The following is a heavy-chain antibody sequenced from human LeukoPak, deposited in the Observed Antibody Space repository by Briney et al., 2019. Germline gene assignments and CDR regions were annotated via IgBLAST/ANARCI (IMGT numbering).Heavy chain of an antibody. CDR2: INHSGST. Sequence: SETLSLTCAVYGGSFSGYYWSWIRQPPGKGLEWIGEINHSGSTNYNPSLKSRVTISVDTSKNQFSLKLSSVTAADAAVYYCARVRYWGQGTLVTVSS. V-gene: IGHV4-34*01. CDR3: ARVRY. CDR1: GGSFSGYY. J-gene: IGHJ4*02.